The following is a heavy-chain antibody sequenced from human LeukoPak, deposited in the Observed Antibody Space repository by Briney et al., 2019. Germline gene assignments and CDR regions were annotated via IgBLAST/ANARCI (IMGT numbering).Heavy chain of an antibody. J-gene: IGHJ3*02. D-gene: IGHD6-6*01. CDR1: GFTFSDYY. V-gene: IGHV3-11*01. CDR2: ISSSGSTI. Sequence: GGSLRLSCAASGFTFSDYYMSWIRQAPGKGLEWVSYISSSGSTIYYADSVKGRFTISRDNAKNSLYLQMNSLRAEDTAVYYWAKKTQLVDAFDILGQGTMVTVSS. CDR3: AKKTQLVDAFDI.